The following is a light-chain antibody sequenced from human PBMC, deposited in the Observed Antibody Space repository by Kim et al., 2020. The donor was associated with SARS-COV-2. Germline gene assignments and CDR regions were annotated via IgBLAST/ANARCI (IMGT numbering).Light chain of an antibody. CDR3: ASWDDSLV. CDR1: SSNMVSDY. J-gene: IGLJ2*01. V-gene: IGLV1-47*01. Sequence: GTPRQRVTISCAGSSSNMVSDYVYWCQQRPGTAPKLLIYRNNQRPSGVPDRFSGSKSGTSASLAISGLRSEDEADYYCASWDDSLVFGGGTKVTVL. CDR2: RNN.